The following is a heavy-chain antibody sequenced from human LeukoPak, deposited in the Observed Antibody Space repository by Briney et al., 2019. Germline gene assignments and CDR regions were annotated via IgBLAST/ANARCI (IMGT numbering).Heavy chain of an antibody. CDR2: ISDSGGDT. CDR3: AKHYYGLHF. Sequence: QSGGSLRLSCVASGSTFSGYGMSWVRQAPGKGLEWVSAISDSGGDTYYADSAKGRFTISRDNSKNTLYLQMNSLRAEDTAAYYCAKHYYGLHFWGQGTLVTVSS. D-gene: IGHD3-10*01. CDR1: GSTFSGYG. V-gene: IGHV3-23*01. J-gene: IGHJ4*02.